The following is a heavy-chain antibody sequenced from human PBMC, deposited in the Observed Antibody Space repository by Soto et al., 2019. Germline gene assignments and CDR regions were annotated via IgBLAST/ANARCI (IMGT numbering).Heavy chain of an antibody. Sequence: PWWSLRLSCSASVFTFSNYWMHWVRQAPGKGLVWVSRVNTDGSSTSYAASVKGRFTISRDNAKNTLYLQMSSLRAEDTAVYYCARDFWHNGVSLDVWGQGTTVTVSS. CDR3: ARDFWHNGVSLDV. D-gene: IGHD2-8*01. V-gene: IGHV3-74*01. J-gene: IGHJ6*02. CDR1: VFTFSNYW. CDR2: VNTDGSST.